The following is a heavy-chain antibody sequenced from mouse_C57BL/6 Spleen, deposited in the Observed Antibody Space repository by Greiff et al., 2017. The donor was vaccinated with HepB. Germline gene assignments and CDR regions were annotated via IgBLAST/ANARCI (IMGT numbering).Heavy chain of an antibody. CDR2: ISYDGSN. V-gene: IGHV3-6*01. Sequence: EVQLVESGPGLVKPSQSLSLTCSVTGYSITSGYYWNWIRQFPGNKLEWMGYISYDGSNNYNPSLKNRISITRDTSKNQFFLKLNSVTTEDTATYYCARDGVGLDYWGQGTTLTVSS. CDR1: GYSITSGYY. D-gene: IGHD4-1*01. J-gene: IGHJ2*01. CDR3: ARDGVGLDY.